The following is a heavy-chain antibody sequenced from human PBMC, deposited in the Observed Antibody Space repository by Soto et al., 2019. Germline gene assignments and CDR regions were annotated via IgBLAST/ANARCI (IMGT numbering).Heavy chain of an antibody. V-gene: IGHV4-30-4*01. D-gene: IGHD6-6*01. CDR3: ARERPDGARLDP. J-gene: IGHJ5*02. Sequence: GGSSIIKKKYWSWIRQPPGKGLEWIGYIYYSGSTYYNPSLKSRVTISVDTSKNQFSLKLSSVTAADTAVYYCARERPDGARLDPWGQGTLVTVSS. CDR2: IYYSGST. CDR1: GGSSIIKKKY.